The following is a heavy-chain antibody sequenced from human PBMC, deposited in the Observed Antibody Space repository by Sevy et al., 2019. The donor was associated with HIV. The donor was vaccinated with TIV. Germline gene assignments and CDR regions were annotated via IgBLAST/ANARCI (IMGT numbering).Heavy chain of an antibody. CDR3: AHYPLKDYYDSSGYFDY. V-gene: IGHV2-5*01. J-gene: IGHJ4*02. CDR1: GFSLSTSGVG. D-gene: IGHD3-22*01. Sequence: SGPTLVKPTQTLTLTCTFSGFSLSTSGVGVGWIRQPPGKALEWLALIYWNDDKRYSPSLKSRLTITKDTSKNQVVLTMTNMDPVDTATYYCAHYPLKDYYDSSGYFDYWGQGTLVTVSS. CDR2: IYWNDDK.